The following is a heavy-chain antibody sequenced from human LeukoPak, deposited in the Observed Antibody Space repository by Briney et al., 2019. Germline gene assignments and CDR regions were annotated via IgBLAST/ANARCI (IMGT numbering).Heavy chain of an antibody. Sequence: SVKVSCKASGGAFSSYAISWVRQAPGQGLEWMGRIIPIFGIANYAQKFQGRVTITADKSTSTAYMELSSLRSEDTAVYYCARAPDLYDSSGYLAYWGQGTLVTVSS. CDR1: GGAFSSYA. J-gene: IGHJ4*02. D-gene: IGHD3-22*01. CDR3: ARAPDLYDSSGYLAY. V-gene: IGHV1-69*04. CDR2: IIPIFGIA.